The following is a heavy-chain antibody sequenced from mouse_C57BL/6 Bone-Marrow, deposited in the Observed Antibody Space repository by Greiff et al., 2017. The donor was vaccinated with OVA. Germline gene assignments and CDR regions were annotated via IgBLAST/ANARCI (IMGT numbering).Heavy chain of an antibody. CDR2: INSDGGST. D-gene: IGHD2-4*01. CDR3: ARHGDYDGDWYFDV. V-gene: IGHV5-2*01. J-gene: IGHJ1*03. Sequence: EVKVVESGGGLVQPGESLKLSCESNEYEFPSHDMSWVRKTPEKRLELVAAINSDGGSTYYPDTMERRFIISRDNTKKTLYLQMSSLRSEDTALYYCARHGDYDGDWYFDVWGTGTTVTVSS. CDR1: EYEFPSHD.